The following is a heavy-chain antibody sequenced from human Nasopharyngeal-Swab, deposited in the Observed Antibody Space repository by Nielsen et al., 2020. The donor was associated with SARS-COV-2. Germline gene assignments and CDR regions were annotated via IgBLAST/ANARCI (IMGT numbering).Heavy chain of an antibody. V-gene: IGHV4-59*01. CDR3: ARDIGVGLLDAFGI. J-gene: IGHJ3*02. Sequence: SETLSLTCTVSGGSISSYYWSWIRQPPGKGLEWIGYIYYSGSTNYNPSLKSRVTISVDTSKNQFSLKLSSVTAADTAVYYCARDIGVGLLDAFGIWGQGTMVTVSS. CDR1: GGSISSYY. D-gene: IGHD2/OR15-2a*01. CDR2: IYYSGST.